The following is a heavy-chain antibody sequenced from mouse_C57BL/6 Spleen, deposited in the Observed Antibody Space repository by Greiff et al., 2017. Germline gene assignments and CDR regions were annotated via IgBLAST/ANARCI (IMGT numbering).Heavy chain of an antibody. CDR1: GYTFTDYE. D-gene: IGHD1-1*01. V-gene: IGHV1-15*01. CDR2: IDPETGGT. Sequence: VKLQESGAELARPGASVTLSCKASGYTFTDYEMHWVKQTTVHGLEWIGAIDPETGGTASNQKFKGKAILTADKSSSTAYLELRSLTSEYSAVYFCTRGHYGSSYGFAYWGQGTLVTVSA. CDR3: TRGHYGSSYGFAY. J-gene: IGHJ3*01.